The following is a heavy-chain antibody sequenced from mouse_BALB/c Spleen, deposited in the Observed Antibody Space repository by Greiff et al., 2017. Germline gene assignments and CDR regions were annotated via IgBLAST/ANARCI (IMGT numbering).Heavy chain of an antibody. CDR1: GFNIKDTY. J-gene: IGHJ2*01. Sequence: EVQLQQSGAELVKPGASVKLSCTASGFNIKDTYMKWVKQRHEQCLEWIGRIDPANGKTKYDPKFQGKATITADTSSNTSYLQLSSLTSEDTAVYYCAREVFDGYYDYWGQGTTLTVSS. D-gene: IGHD2-3*01. V-gene: IGHV14-3*02. CDR3: AREVFDGYYDY. CDR2: IDPANGKT.